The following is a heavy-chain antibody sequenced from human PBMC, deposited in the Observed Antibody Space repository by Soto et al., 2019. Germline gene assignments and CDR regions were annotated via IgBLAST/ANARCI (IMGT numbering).Heavy chain of an antibody. V-gene: IGHV3-30*18. CDR1: GFTFSSYG. Sequence: QVQLVESGGGVVQPGRSLRLSCAASGFTFSSYGMHWVRQAPGKGLEWVAVISYDGSNKYYADSVKGRFTISRDNSKNTLYLQMNRLRGEDTAVYYCAKDRTTGLLFSHYLDYWGQGTLATVPS. CDR2: ISYDGSNK. J-gene: IGHJ4*02. CDR3: AKDRTTGLLFSHYLDY. D-gene: IGHD2-21*01.